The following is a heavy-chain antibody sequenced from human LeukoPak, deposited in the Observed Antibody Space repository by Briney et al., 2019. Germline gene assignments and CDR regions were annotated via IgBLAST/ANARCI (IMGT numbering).Heavy chain of an antibody. D-gene: IGHD1-26*01. CDR1: GFNFRSYA. Sequence: GGSLRLSCGGSGFNFRSYAIHWVRQPPGKGLEWVAIIWYVGSKTYYAESVKGRFTISRDNSNNMAYLQMSSLRVEDTAVYFCAKEVGPDLGAWGQGTLVTVSS. J-gene: IGHJ4*02. V-gene: IGHV3-33*06. CDR3: AKEVGPDLGA. CDR2: IWYVGSKT.